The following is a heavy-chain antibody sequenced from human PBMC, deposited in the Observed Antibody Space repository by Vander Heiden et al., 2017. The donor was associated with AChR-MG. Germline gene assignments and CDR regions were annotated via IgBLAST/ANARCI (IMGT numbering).Heavy chain of an antibody. J-gene: IGHJ4*02. Sequence: VQLVESGGGVVQPGRSLRPSCAAPGFTSSSYGMHWVRQAPGKGLEWVAVISYDGSNKYYADSVKGRFTISRDNSKNTLYLQMNSLRAEDTAVYYCAKARYGGDTLVFDYWGQGTLVTVSS. D-gene: IGHD3-10*02. CDR2: ISYDGSNK. V-gene: IGHV3-30*18. CDR3: AKARYGGDTLVFDY. CDR1: GFTSSSYG.